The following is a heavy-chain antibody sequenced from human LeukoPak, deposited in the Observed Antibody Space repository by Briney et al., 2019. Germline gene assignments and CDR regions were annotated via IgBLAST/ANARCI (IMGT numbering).Heavy chain of an antibody. D-gene: IGHD6-25*01. V-gene: IGHV4-4*07. J-gene: IGHJ3*02. CDR1: GGSISSYY. CDR3: ARGGYSSGDAFDI. CDR2: IYTSGST. Sequence: PSETLSLTCTVSGGSISSYYRSWIRQPAGKGLEWIGRIYTSGSTNYNPSLKSRVTMSVDTSKNQFSLKLSSVTAADTAVYYCARGGYSSGDAFDIWGQGTLVTVSS.